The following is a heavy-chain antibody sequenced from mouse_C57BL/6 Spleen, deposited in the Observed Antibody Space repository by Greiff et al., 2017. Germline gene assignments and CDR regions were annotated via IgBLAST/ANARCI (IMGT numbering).Heavy chain of an antibody. D-gene: IGHD2-3*01. V-gene: IGHV5-6*01. Sequence: EVMLVESGGDLVKPGGSLKLSCAASGFTFSSYGMSWVRQTPDKRLEWVATISSGGSYTYYPDSVKGRFTISRDNAKNTLYLQMSSLKSEDTAMYYCARHPDGYLDYWGQGTTLTVSS. CDR2: ISSGGSYT. J-gene: IGHJ2*01. CDR1: GFTFSSYG. CDR3: ARHPDGYLDY.